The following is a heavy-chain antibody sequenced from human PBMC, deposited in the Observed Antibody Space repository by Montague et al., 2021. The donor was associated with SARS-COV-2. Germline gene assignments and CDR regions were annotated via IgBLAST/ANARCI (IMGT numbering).Heavy chain of an antibody. CDR1: GFSLNTPEVA. V-gene: IGHV2-5*05. CDR3: AHRFAGFFDY. CDR2: IYGGDEK. J-gene: IGHJ4*02. Sequence: PALVKPTQTLTLTCTFSGFSLNTPEVAVGWIRQPPGKALEWLALIYGGDEKRYGPSLQGRLTITRDTSKSQVVLTMTNMDPVDTATYFCAHRFAGFFDYWGQGILVTVSS.